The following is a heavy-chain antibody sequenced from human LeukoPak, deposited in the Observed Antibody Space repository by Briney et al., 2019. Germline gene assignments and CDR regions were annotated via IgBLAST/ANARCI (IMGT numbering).Heavy chain of an antibody. CDR1: GYIFTTYG. Sequence: GASVKVSCKASGYIFTTYGISWVRQAPGQGLEWMGWISTSIEDTNYAQKFEGRAAVTTDTSTSTVYLELRSLRSDDTAVYYCARDWDGRTDSFDPWGQGTLVTVSP. D-gene: IGHD1-26*01. V-gene: IGHV1-18*01. CDR2: ISTSIEDT. CDR3: ARDWDGRTDSFDP. J-gene: IGHJ5*02.